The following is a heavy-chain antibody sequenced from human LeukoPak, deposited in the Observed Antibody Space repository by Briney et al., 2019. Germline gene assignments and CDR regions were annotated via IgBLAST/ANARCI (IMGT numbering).Heavy chain of an antibody. V-gene: IGHV4-59*01. Sequence: PSETLSLTCTVSGGPISSYYWSWIRQPPGKGLEWIGYIYYSGSTNYNPSLKSRVTISVDTSKNQFSLKLSSVTAADTAVYYCARDSPVATNAFDIWGQGTMVNVSS. J-gene: IGHJ3*02. CDR3: ARDSPVATNAFDI. CDR2: IYYSGST. D-gene: IGHD5-12*01. CDR1: GGPISSYY.